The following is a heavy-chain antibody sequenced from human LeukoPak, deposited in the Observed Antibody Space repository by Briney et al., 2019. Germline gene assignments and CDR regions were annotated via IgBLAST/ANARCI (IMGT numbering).Heavy chain of an antibody. D-gene: IGHD3-3*01. J-gene: IGHJ5*02. CDR1: GFTFSSYS. CDR3: AGEPHSQDFGVPKGWFDP. Sequence: GGSPRLSCAASGFTFSSYSMNWVRQAPGKGLEWVSYISSSSSTIYYADSVKGRFTISRDNAKNSLYLQMNSLRAEDTAVYYCAGEPHSQDFGVPKGWFDPWGQGTLVTVSS. CDR2: ISSSSSTI. V-gene: IGHV3-48*01.